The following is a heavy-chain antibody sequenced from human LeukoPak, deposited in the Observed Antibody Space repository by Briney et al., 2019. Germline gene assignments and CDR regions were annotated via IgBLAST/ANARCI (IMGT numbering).Heavy chain of an antibody. J-gene: IGHJ4*02. D-gene: IGHD1-1*01. CDR1: GGSIGSYY. CDR3: ARTISAWNYFDY. Sequence: PSETLSLTCIVSGGSIGSYYWSWIRQPPGKGLEWIGHIYYSGSTDYNPSLKSRVTISVDTSKNQFSLKLSSVTAADTAVFYCARTISAWNYFDYWGQGTLVTVSS. CDR2: IYYSGST. V-gene: IGHV4-59*08.